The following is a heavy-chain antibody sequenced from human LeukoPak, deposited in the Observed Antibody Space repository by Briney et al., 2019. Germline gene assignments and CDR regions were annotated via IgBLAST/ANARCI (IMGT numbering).Heavy chain of an antibody. CDR2: ISVYNGNT. V-gene: IGHV1-18*01. J-gene: IGHJ6*03. Sequence: GASVKVSCKASRYIFINYGISWVRQAPGQGLEWMGWISVYNGNTDYAQKSQGRVTMTTDTSTTTAYMELRSLRSDDTAVYYCARLLFGGSTSRYYYYYTDFWGKGTTVTVSS. CDR1: RYIFINYG. CDR3: ARLLFGGSTSRYYYYYTDF. D-gene: IGHD1-26*01.